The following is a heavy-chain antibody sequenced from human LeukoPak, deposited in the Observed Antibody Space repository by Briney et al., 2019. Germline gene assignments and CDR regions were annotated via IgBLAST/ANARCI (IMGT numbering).Heavy chain of an antibody. CDR2: IWYDGSKK. V-gene: IGHV3-33*01. D-gene: IGHD2-15*01. Sequence: GGSLRLSCAASGFSFNNHAMHWVRQGPGKGLEWVAVIWYDGSKKYYADSVKGRFSISRDNYKDALYLQMNSLRVEDTAVYYCAGDRKGYDTGGRDYWGRGTLLTVAS. J-gene: IGHJ4*02. CDR3: AGDRKGYDTGGRDY. CDR1: GFSFNNHA.